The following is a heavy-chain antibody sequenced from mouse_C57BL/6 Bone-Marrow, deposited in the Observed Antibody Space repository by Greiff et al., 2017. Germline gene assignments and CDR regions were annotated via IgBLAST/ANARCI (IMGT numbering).Heavy chain of an antibody. CDR2: IDPENGDT. CDR3: TIMVTTGFDY. D-gene: IGHD2-2*01. J-gene: IGHJ2*01. V-gene: IGHV14-4*01. Sequence: EVQGVESGAELVRPGASVKLSCTASGFNIKDDYMHWVKQRPEQGLEWIGWIDPENGDTEYASKFQGKATITADTSSNTAYLQLSSLTSEDTAVYYCTIMVTTGFDYWGQGTTLTVSS. CDR1: GFNIKDDY.